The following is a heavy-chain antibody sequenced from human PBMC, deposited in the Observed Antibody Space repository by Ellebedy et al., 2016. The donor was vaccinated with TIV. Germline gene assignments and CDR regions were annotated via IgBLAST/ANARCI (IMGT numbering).Heavy chain of an antibody. CDR1: GFTFDDYT. Sequence: GGSLRLSXAASGFTFDDYTMHWVRQAPGKGLEWVSLISWDGGSTYYADSVKGRFTISRDNSKNSLYLQMNSLRTEDTALYYCAKGKARAATLSPLYVWGQGTLVTVSS. V-gene: IGHV3-43*01. D-gene: IGHD2-15*01. J-gene: IGHJ4*02. CDR2: ISWDGGST. CDR3: AKGKARAATLSPLYV.